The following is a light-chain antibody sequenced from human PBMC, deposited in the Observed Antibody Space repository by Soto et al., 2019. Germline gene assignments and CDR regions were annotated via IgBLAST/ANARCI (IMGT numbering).Light chain of an antibody. CDR1: TSYIGYNY. CDR3: GTWDTGLSAVV. CDR2: DND. V-gene: IGLV1-51*01. J-gene: IGLJ2*01. Sequence: QSVLTQPPSVSAAPGQRVTISCSGRTSYIGYNYVSWYQQLPGRAPKVLIYDNDKRPSGIPDRFSGSKSGTSATLGITGLQTGDEADYYCGTWDTGLSAVVFGGGTKLTVL.